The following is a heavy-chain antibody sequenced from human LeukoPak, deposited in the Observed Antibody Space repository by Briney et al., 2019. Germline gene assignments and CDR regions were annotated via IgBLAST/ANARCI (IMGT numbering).Heavy chain of an antibody. CDR1: GGTFSSYA. V-gene: IGHV1-69*05. CDR3: ASGPNIVVVPAASPHFSDYYYYMDV. D-gene: IGHD2-2*01. CDR2: IIPIFGTA. Sequence: GSSVKVSCKASGGTFSSYAISWVRQAPGQGLEWMGGIIPIFGTANYAQKFQGRVTITTDESTSIAYMELSSLRSEDTAVYYCASGPNIVVVPAASPHFSDYYYYMDVWGKGTTVTVSS. J-gene: IGHJ6*03.